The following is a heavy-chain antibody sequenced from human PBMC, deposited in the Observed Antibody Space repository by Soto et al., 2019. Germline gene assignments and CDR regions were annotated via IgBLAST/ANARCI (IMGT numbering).Heavy chain of an antibody. D-gene: IGHD3-22*01. CDR2: IYSGGST. J-gene: IGHJ4*02. CDR3: ASSADSSGYYYDY. CDR1: GFTVSSNY. Sequence: GESLKISCAASGFTVSSNYMSWVRQAPGKGLEWVSVIYSGGSTYYADYVKGRFTISRDNYKNTLYLQMNSLRAVDTAVYYCASSADSSGYYYDYWGQGTLVTVSS. V-gene: IGHV3-53*01.